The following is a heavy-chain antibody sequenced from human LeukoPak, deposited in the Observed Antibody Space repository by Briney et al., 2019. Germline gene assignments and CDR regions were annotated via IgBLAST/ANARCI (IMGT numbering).Heavy chain of an antibody. CDR1: GFTFSNYW. J-gene: IGHJ2*01. CDR3: ARVTRFHGDYVGYFDL. Sequence: GGSLRLSCAASGFTFSNYWMTWVRQAPGKGLEWVANIGQDGGEKYYVDSVKGRFTISRDNTKDSLYLQMNSLTAADTAVYYCARVTRFHGDYVGYFDLWGRGTLVTVSS. CDR2: IGQDGGEK. D-gene: IGHD4-17*01. V-gene: IGHV3-7*03.